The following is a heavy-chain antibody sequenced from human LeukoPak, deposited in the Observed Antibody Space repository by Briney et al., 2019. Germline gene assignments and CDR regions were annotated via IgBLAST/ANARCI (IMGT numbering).Heavy chain of an antibody. CDR2: ISHSGDP. D-gene: IGHD3-10*01. CDR1: GGPISPYY. Sequence: SETLSLTCTVSGGPISPYYWSWIRQPPGKGLEWVGYISHSGDPSYNPSLKSRVTMSVDTSKNQFSLNVNSVTAADTAVYYCVRDHRLLSSNKWYYYGLDVWGQGTTVTVSS. V-gene: IGHV4-59*01. J-gene: IGHJ6*02. CDR3: VRDHRLLSSNKWYYYGLDV.